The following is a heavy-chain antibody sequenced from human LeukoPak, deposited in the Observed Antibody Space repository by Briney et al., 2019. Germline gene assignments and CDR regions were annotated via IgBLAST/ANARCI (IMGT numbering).Heavy chain of an antibody. CDR1: GYTFINYA. D-gene: IGHD6-13*01. CDR2: ISAHNGDT. J-gene: IGHJ5*02. Sequence: ASVKVSCKASGYTFINYAISWVRQAPGQGLEWMGWISAHNGDTNYARKFRGRVTLTTDTSTSTAYMELRSLKSDDTAVYYCARAGSSWYAWGQGTLVTVSS. V-gene: IGHV1-18*01. CDR3: ARAGSSWYA.